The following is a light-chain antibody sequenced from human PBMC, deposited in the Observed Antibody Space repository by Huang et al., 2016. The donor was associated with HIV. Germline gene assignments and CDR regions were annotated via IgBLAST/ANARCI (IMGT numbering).Light chain of an antibody. Sequence: DIVMTQSPDSLAVSLGERATINCKSSQRLLYNSDMKHYLAWYQQKPGQPPKLLIYWASTLESGVPDRFSGSGSGTDFTLTISSLQAGDVAVYYCQQYYGSPPTFGQGTKVEIK. CDR3: QQYYGSPPT. V-gene: IGKV4-1*01. CDR1: QRLLYNSDMKHY. J-gene: IGKJ1*01. CDR2: WAS.